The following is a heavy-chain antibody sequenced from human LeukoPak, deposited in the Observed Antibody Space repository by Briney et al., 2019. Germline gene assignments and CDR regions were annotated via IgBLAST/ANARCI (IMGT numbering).Heavy chain of an antibody. CDR2: IYHTGST. D-gene: IGHD2-2*01. CDR3: ARYCSSTSCILRGFDY. Sequence: SETLSLTCSVSGYSFTSGHYWGWIRQPPGKGLEWIGNIYHTGSTHYNPSLKSRVTISVDTSKNQFSLKLSSVTAADTAVYYCARYCSSTSCILRGFDYWGQGSLVTVSS. CDR1: GYSFTSGHY. J-gene: IGHJ4*02. V-gene: IGHV4-38-2*01.